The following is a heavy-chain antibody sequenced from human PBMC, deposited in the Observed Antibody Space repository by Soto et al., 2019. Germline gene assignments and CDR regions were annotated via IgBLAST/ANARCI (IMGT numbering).Heavy chain of an antibody. V-gene: IGHV3-66*01. Sequence: GGSLRLSCAASGFSXSSNYMSWVRQAPGKGLEWVSVIYSGGSTYYADSVKGRFTISRDNSKNTLYLQMNSLRVEDTAMYYCARDLEGHRNLWGQGTLVTVSS. J-gene: IGHJ4*02. CDR3: ARDLEGHRNL. CDR1: GFSXSSNY. D-gene: IGHD3-3*01. CDR2: IYSGGST.